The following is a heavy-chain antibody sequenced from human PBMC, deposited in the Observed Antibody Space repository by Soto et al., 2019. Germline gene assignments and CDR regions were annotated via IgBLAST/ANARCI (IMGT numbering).Heavy chain of an antibody. CDR2: IYSGGST. J-gene: IGHJ4*02. D-gene: IGHD3-16*01. CDR3: ARHDWGSSRPTLISYFDY. V-gene: IGHV3-53*01. Sequence: GGSLRLSCAASGFTVSSNYMSWVRQAPGKGLEWVSVIYSGGSTYYADSVKGRFTISRDNSKNTLYLQMNSLRAEDTAVYYCARHDWGSSRPTLISYFDYWGQGTLVTVSS. CDR1: GFTVSSNY.